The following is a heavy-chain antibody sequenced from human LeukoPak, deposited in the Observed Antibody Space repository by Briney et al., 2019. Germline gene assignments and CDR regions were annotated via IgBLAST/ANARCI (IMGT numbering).Heavy chain of an antibody. Sequence: ASVKVSCKASGYTFSNYGITWVRQAPGQGLEWMGTISGHNGDVNYAPKFQGRVTMTTDTSTTTAYMELRSLRFDDTAVYYCARYNSLLRGVTTSDYWGQGTLVTASS. V-gene: IGHV1-18*01. CDR1: GYTFSNYG. J-gene: IGHJ4*02. CDR3: ARYNSLLRGVTTSDY. D-gene: IGHD3-10*01. CDR2: ISGHNGDV.